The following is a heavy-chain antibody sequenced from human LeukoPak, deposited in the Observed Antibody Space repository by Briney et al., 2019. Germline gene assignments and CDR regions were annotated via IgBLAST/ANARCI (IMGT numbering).Heavy chain of an antibody. J-gene: IGHJ4*02. V-gene: IGHV3-23*01. D-gene: IGHD1-26*01. CDR3: AKDLGRGGSYGH. Sequence: GGSLRLSCAASGFTFSGFEMNWVGQAPGKGLEWVAYISSSGRSISYADSVKGRFTISRDNSKNTLYLQMNSLRAEDTAVYYCAKDLGRGGSYGHWGQGTLVTVSS. CDR1: GFTFSGFE. CDR2: ISSSGRSI.